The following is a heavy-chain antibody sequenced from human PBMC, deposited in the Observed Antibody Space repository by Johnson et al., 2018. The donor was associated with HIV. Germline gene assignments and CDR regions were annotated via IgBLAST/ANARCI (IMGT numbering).Heavy chain of an antibody. CDR3: AKELAVMITFGGVSAFDI. J-gene: IGHJ3*02. CDR1: GFTFSSYA. Sequence: VPLVESGGGLVQPGGSLRLSCAASGFTFSSYAMSWVRQAPGKGLEWVSAISGSGGSTYYADSVKGRFTISRDNSKNTLYLQMNSLRAEDTAVYYCAKELAVMITFGGVSAFDIWGQGTMVTVSS. CDR2: ISGSGGST. V-gene: IGHV3-23*04. D-gene: IGHD3-16*01.